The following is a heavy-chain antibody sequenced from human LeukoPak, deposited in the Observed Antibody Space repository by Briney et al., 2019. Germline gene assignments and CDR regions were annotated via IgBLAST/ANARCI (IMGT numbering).Heavy chain of an antibody. CDR2: FDPEDGET. CDR3: ATAGLPNPPYGSGSLKYYFDY. CDR1: GYTLTELS. D-gene: IGHD3-10*01. J-gene: IGHJ4*02. V-gene: IGHV1-24*01. Sequence: ASVRVSFKVSGYTLTELSMHWVRQAPGKGLEWMGGFDPEDGETIYAQKFQGRVTMTEDTSTDTAYMELSSLRSEDTAVYYCATAGLPNPPYGSGSLKYYFDYWGQGTLVTVSS.